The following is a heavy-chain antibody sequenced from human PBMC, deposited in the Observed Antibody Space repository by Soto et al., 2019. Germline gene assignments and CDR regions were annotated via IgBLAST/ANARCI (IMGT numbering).Heavy chain of an antibody. V-gene: IGHV1-69*10. J-gene: IGHJ5*02. D-gene: IGHD6-19*01. CDR2: IIPILGIA. CDR1: GGTFSSYA. Sequence: ASVKVSCKASGGTFSSYAISWVRQAPGQGLEWMGGIIPILGIANYAQKFQGRVTITADKSTSTAYMELSSLRSEDTAVYYCASAPGIAVAGRGWAWFDPWGQGTLVTVSS. CDR3: ASAPGIAVAGRGWAWFDP.